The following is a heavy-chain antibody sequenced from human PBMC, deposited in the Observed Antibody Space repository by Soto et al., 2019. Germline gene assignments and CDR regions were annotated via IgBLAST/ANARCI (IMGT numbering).Heavy chain of an antibody. J-gene: IGHJ6*03. Sequence: ASVKVSCKASGYTFTSYAMHWVHQAPGQRLEWMGWINAGNGNTKYSQKFQGRVTITRDTSASTAYMELSSLRSEDTAVYYCARVGYYGSGSYLTRNDYYMDVWGKGTTVTVSS. CDR1: GYTFTSYA. V-gene: IGHV1-3*01. CDR3: ARVGYYGSGSYLTRNDYYMDV. CDR2: INAGNGNT. D-gene: IGHD3-10*01.